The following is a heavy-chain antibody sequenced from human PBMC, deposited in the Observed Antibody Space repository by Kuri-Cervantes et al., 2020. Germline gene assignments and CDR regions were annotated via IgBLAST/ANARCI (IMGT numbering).Heavy chain of an antibody. Sequence: SCTVSGGSISSGGYYWSWIRQHPGKGLEWIGYIYYSGSTYYNPSLKSRVTISVDKSKNQFPLKLSSVTAADTAVYYCATLPPNYDFWSGDAFDIWSQGTMVTVSS. CDR3: ATLPPNYDFWSGDAFDI. J-gene: IGHJ3*02. CDR1: GGSISSGGYY. D-gene: IGHD3-3*01. V-gene: IGHV4-31*02. CDR2: IYYSGST.